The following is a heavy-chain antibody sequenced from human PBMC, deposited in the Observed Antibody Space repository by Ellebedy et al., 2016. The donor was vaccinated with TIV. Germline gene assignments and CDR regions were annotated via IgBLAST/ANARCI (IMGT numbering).Heavy chain of an antibody. CDR3: ARHIAHYDILTGYQSGGAFDI. CDR2: IYYSGST. CDR1: GGSISSYY. V-gene: IGHV4-59*08. Sequence: SETLSLXCTVSGGSISSYYWSWIRQPPGKGLEWIGYIYYSGSTNYNPSLKSRVTISVDTSKNQFSLKLSSVTAADTAVYYCARHIAHYDILTGYQSGGAFDIWGQGTMVTVSS. J-gene: IGHJ3*02. D-gene: IGHD3-9*01.